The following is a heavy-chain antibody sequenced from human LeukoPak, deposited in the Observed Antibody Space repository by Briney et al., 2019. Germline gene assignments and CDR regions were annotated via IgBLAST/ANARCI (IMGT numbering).Heavy chain of an antibody. V-gene: IGHV3-23*01. CDR1: GFTFSSYA. Sequence: GGSLRLSCAASGFTFSSYAMSWVRQAPGKGLEWVSAISGSGGSTYYADSVKGRFTISRDNSKNTLYLQMNSLRAEDTAVYYCAKGGTMIVVVTHFDYWGQGTLVTVSS. D-gene: IGHD3-22*01. CDR2: ISGSGGST. CDR3: AKGGTMIVVVTHFDY. J-gene: IGHJ4*02.